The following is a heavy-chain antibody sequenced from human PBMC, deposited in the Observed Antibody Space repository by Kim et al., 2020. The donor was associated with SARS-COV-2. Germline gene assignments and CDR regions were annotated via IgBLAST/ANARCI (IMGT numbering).Heavy chain of an antibody. Sequence: GGSLRLSCAASGFTFSSYAMSWVRQAPGKGLEWVSAISGSGGSTYYADSVKGRFTISRDNSKNTLYLQMNSLRAEDTAVYYCAKEYLMKRGRYFDWLRESRPHDAFDIWGQGTMVTVSS. CDR2: ISGSGGST. J-gene: IGHJ3*02. CDR1: GFTFSSYA. D-gene: IGHD3-9*01. CDR3: AKEYLMKRGRYFDWLRESRPHDAFDI. V-gene: IGHV3-23*01.